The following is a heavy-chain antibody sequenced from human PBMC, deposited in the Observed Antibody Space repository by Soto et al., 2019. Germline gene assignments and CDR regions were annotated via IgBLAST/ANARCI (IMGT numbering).Heavy chain of an antibody. J-gene: IGHJ4*02. V-gene: IGHV4-4*02. CDR1: GDSINSNYC. CDR3: ARDTGWGLGY. CDR2: IYYSGGT. Sequence: QVQLQESGPGLVRPSGTLSLTCAVSGDSINSNYCWTWVRQPPGKGLEWIAEIYYSGGTSYNPSLKCRVTLSMDKSKNQFSLNLTSVTAADTAMYYCARDTGWGLGYWGQGTLVTVSS. D-gene: IGHD6-19*01.